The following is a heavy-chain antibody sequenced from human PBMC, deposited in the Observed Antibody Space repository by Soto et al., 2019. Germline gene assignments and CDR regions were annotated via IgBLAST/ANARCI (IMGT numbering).Heavy chain of an antibody. CDR1: GFTFSNYA. Sequence: QPGGSLRLSCAASGFTFSNYAMSWVRQAPGKGLEWVSAISGSGGSTYYADSVKGRFTISRDDSKNTLYLQMNSLRAEDTAVYYCAKGQGYYYDSSGYFPDYWGHGTLVTVSS. V-gene: IGHV3-23*01. CDR2: ISGSGGST. J-gene: IGHJ4*01. D-gene: IGHD3-22*01. CDR3: AKGQGYYYDSSGYFPDY.